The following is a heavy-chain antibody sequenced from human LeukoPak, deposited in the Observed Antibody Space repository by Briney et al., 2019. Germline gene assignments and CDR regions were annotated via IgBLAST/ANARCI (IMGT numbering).Heavy chain of an antibody. CDR3: ARADSSGYYLVGGFDI. D-gene: IGHD3-22*01. Sequence: PGGTLRLSCAASGFTFSNYGMIWVRQAAGKGLEWVSGISGSGGSTYLADSVKGRFTISRDNSKNTLYLQMNSLRADDTAVYYCARADSSGYYLVGGFDIWGQGTIVTVSS. V-gene: IGHV3-23*01. J-gene: IGHJ3*02. CDR1: GFTFSNYG. CDR2: ISGSGGST.